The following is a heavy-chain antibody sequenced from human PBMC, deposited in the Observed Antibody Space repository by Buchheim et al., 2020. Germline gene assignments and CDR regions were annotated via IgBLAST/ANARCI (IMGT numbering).Heavy chain of an antibody. V-gene: IGHV3-7*01. CDR1: GFTFSRYW. J-gene: IGHJ4*02. D-gene: IGHD3-22*01. CDR2: IKEDGSER. CDR3: ARDWPEYYYDSSGSNYFDH. Sequence: EVQLVESGGGLVQPGGSMRLSCAASGFTFSRYWMSWVRQAPGKGLEWVANIKEDGSERYYVGAVKGRFTISRDNAENSLVLQMNSLRVEDTAVYYCARDWPEYYYDSSGSNYFDHWGQGAL.